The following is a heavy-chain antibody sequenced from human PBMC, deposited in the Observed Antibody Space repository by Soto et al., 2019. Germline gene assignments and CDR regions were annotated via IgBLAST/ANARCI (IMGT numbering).Heavy chain of an antibody. V-gene: IGHV1-46*01. D-gene: IGHD6-13*01. CDR2: INPSGGST. CDR1: GYTFTSYY. J-gene: IGHJ3*02. CDR3: AKIPHSSSWYLDAFDI. Sequence: GASVKVSCKASGYTFTSYYMHWVRQAPGQGLEWMGIINPSGGSTSYAQKFQGRVTMTRDTSTSTVYMELSSLRSEDTAVYYCAKIPHSSSWYLDAFDIWGQGTMVTVSS.